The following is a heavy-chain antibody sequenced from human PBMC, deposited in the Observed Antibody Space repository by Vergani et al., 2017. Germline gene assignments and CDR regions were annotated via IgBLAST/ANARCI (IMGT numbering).Heavy chain of an antibody. J-gene: IGHJ4*02. CDR2: ISGSGGST. CDR3: ANPPYGDYPFDY. V-gene: IGHV3-23*01. Sequence: EVQLLESGGGLVQPGGSLRLSCAASGFTFSSYAMSWVRQAPGKGLEWVSAISGSGGSTYYADSVKGRFTISRDNAKNTLYLQMNSLRAEDTAVYYCANPPYGDYPFDYWGQGTLVTVSS. D-gene: IGHD4-17*01. CDR1: GFTFSSYA.